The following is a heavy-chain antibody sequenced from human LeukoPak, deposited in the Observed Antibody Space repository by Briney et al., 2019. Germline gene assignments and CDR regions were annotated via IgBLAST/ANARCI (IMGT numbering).Heavy chain of an antibody. CDR2: ISYDGSNK. Sequence: GGSLRLSCAASGFTFSSYAMHWVRQAPGKGLEWVAVISYDGSNKYYADSVKGRFTISRDNSKNTLYLQMNSLRAEDTAVYYCAKDRGTMIVPSQSWFDPWGQGTLVTVSS. CDR3: AKDRGTMIVPSQSWFDP. V-gene: IGHV3-30-3*01. D-gene: IGHD3-22*01. J-gene: IGHJ5*02. CDR1: GFTFSSYA.